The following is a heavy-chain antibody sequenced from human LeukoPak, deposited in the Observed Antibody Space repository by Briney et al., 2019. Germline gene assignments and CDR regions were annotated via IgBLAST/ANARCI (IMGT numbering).Heavy chain of an antibody. V-gene: IGHV1-8*01. J-gene: IGHJ4*02. D-gene: IGHD3-10*01. CDR3: ARAITMVRGVIGY. CDR1: GYTFTSYD. CDR2: MNPNSGNT. Sequence: ASVKVSCKASGYTFTSYDINWVRQATGQGLEWVGWMNPNSGNTGYAQKFQGRVTITRNTSISTAYMELSSLRSEDTAVYYCARAITMVRGVIGYWGQGTLVTVSS.